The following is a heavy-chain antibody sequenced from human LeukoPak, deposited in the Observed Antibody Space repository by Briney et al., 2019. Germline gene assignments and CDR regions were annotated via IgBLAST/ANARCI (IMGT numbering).Heavy chain of an antibody. V-gene: IGHV3-7*01. CDR1: GFSLSSYW. D-gene: IGHD3-16*01. Sequence: GRSLRLSCAGSGFSLSSYWMSWVRQAPGKGLEWVANIKQDGREKNYVDSVKGRFTISRDNAKKSMYLQMNSLRVDDTAVYYRARRGSFSTRYAFYWGQGTLVTVSS. CDR3: ARRGSFSTRYAFY. J-gene: IGHJ4*02. CDR2: IKQDGREK.